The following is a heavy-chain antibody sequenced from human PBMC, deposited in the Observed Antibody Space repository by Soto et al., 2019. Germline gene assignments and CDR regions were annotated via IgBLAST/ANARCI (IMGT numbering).Heavy chain of an antibody. D-gene: IGHD6-19*01. J-gene: IGHJ5*02. CDR3: ARGGISYSSCRDNWLDP. V-gene: IGHV4-4*02. CDR2: IYHSGTT. CDR1: GGSISSSYW. Sequence: QVQLQESGPGLVKPSGTLSLTCAVSGGSISSSYWWSWVRQPPEKGLEWSGEIYHSGTTNYNPPLKSRVTISVDKSKNQFSLKLNSVTAADTAVYYCARGGISYSSCRDNWLDPWGQGTLVTVSS.